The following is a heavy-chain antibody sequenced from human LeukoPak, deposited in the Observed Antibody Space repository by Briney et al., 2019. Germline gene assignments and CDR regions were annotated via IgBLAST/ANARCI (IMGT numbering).Heavy chain of an antibody. CDR1: GGSVSRSDSY. V-gene: IGHV4-39*01. CDR2: IYYSGRT. CDR3: ARRRYYDGSGYLE. Sequence: PSETLSLTCSVSGGSVSRSDSYWDWIRQPPGKRLQWIGTIYYSGRTYYSPSLKSRVTMSVDTSNNQFSLNLRSVTAADTAVYYCARRRYYDGSGYLEWGQGTLLSVSS. J-gene: IGHJ1*01. D-gene: IGHD3-22*01.